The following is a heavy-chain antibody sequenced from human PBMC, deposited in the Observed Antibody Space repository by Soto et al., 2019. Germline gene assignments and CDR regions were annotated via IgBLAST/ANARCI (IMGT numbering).Heavy chain of an antibody. D-gene: IGHD2-15*01. CDR1: GGSISSSSYY. V-gene: IGHV4-39*01. Sequence: QLQLQESGPGLVKPSETLSLTCTVSGGSISSSSYYWGWIRQPPGKGLEWIGSIYYSGSTYYNPSLKSRVTISVDTSTNPFSLQLSSVTAADTAVYYCARHTPAISISDHWGQGTLVTVSS. CDR2: IYYSGST. CDR3: ARHTPAISISDH. J-gene: IGHJ4*02.